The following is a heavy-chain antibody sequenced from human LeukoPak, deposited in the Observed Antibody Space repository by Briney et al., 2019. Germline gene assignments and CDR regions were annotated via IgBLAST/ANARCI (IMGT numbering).Heavy chain of an antibody. CDR3: ATYVTGSFSPYFDP. CDR2: VYPGGAT. Sequence: PSETLSLTCTVSGVSVSPEYWTWIRQPAGKGLEWIGRVYPGGATNYNFLLKSRVTMSLDASKNQSSLSLTSLTAADPAVYYCATYVTGSFSPYFDPWGQGTLVTVSS. D-gene: IGHD2-21*02. CDR1: GVSVSPEY. J-gene: IGHJ5*02. V-gene: IGHV4-4*07.